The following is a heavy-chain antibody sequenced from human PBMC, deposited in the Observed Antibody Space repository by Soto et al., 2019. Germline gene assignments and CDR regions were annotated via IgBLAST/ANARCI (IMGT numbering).Heavy chain of an antibody. Sequence: SVTLPLTCAVSGGSISNGGYCWNWIRQPPGKGLEWIGYIYHSGGTDYNPSLKSRVTITVDSSNNQFSLKLSSVTAADTAVYYCARDSRSGYYLEFWGQGTLVTVSS. CDR1: GGSISNGGYC. CDR2: IYHSGGT. D-gene: IGHD3-22*01. J-gene: IGHJ4*02. CDR3: ARDSRSGYYLEF. V-gene: IGHV4-30-2*01.